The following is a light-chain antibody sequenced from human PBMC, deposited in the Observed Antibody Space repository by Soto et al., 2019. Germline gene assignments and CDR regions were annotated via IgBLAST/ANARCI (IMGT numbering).Light chain of an antibody. CDR3: GTWDSSLSAVV. Sequence: QSVLTQPPSVSAAPGQKVTISCSGSSFNIENNYVSWYQQLPGTAPKLLIYDDNKRPSGIPDRFSGSKSGTSVALVITGLQTGDEADYYCGTWDSSLSAVVFGGGTQLTVL. CDR1: SFNIENNY. V-gene: IGLV1-51*01. J-gene: IGLJ7*01. CDR2: DDN.